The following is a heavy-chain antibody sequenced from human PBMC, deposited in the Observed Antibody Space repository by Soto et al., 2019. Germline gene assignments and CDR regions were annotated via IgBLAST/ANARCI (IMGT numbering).Heavy chain of an antibody. V-gene: IGHV5-10-1*01. CDR2: IDPSDSYT. CDR1: GYSFTSYW. CDR3: AGQEAVTYYYYGMDV. J-gene: IGHJ6*02. Sequence: GESLKISCKGSGYSFTSYWISWVRQMPGKGLEWMGRIDPSDSYTNYSPSFQGHVTISADKSISTAYLQWSSLKASDTAMYYCAGQEAVTYYYYGMDVWGQGTTVTVSS. D-gene: IGHD4-4*01.